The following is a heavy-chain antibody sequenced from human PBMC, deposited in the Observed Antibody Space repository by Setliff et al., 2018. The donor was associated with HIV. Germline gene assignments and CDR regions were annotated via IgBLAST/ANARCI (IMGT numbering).Heavy chain of an antibody. CDR2: IYTSGST. D-gene: IGHD3-10*01. Sequence: SETLSLTCTVSGDSISTYCWIWIRQPPGKGLEWIGNIYTSGSTNYNPSLESRVTISMDTSKNQFSLKLSSVTAADTALYFCARHGRSYDSGRWYNWFDSWGQGTPVTVSS. CDR3: ARHGRSYDSGRWYNWFDS. CDR1: GDSISTYC. V-gene: IGHV4-4*08. J-gene: IGHJ5*01.